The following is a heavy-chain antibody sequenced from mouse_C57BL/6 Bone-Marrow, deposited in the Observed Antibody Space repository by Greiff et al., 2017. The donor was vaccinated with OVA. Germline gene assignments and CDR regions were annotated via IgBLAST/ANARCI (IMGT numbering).Heavy chain of an antibody. CDR1: GYTFTSYW. J-gene: IGHJ2*01. CDR3: APTVVSDY. D-gene: IGHD1-1*01. V-gene: IGHV1-64*01. Sequence: VQLQQPGAELVKPGASVKLSCKASGYTFTSYWMHWVKQRPGQGLEWIGMIHPNSGSTNYNEKFKSKATMTVDKSSSTVYMQLSSLISEDSAVYYCAPTVVSDYWGQGTTLTVSS. CDR2: IHPNSGST.